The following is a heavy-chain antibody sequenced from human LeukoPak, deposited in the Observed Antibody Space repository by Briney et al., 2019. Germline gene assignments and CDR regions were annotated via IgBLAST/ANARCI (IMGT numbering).Heavy chain of an antibody. J-gene: IGHJ4*02. V-gene: IGHV3-23*01. Sequence: GGSLRLSCAASGFTSSSYALNWVRQAPGKGLEWVATVSGSGDRMYHADSVKGRFTISRDNSKNTIYLQMNSLRAEDTALYYCAKAAAAPGLDFWGQGTLVTVSS. CDR3: AKAAAAPGLDF. D-gene: IGHD6-13*01. CDR1: GFTSSSYA. CDR2: VSGSGDRM.